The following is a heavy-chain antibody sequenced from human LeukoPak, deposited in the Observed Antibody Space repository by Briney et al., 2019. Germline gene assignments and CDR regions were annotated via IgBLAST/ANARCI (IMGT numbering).Heavy chain of an antibody. D-gene: IGHD2/OR15-2a*01. CDR1: GFTFRSYG. CDR2: ISYDGNNK. CDR3: AKEHSRISALDY. J-gene: IGHJ4*02. V-gene: IGHV3-30*18. Sequence: GGSLRLSCAASGFTFRSYGIQWVRQAPGKGLEWVAVISYDGNNKYYLDSVKGRFSISRDNSKNMVVLQMNSLRVEDTAVYYCAKEHSRISALDYWGQGTLVTVSS.